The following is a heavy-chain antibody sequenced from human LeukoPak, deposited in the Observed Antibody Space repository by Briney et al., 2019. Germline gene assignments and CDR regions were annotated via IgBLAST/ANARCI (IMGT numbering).Heavy chain of an antibody. V-gene: IGHV4-59*08. J-gene: IGHJ6*02. CDR3: ARLHIAAAGYYYYGMDV. D-gene: IGHD6-13*01. Sequence: SETLSLTCTVSGGSISSYYWSWIRQPPGKGLEWIGYIYYSGSTNYNPSLKSRVTISADTSKNQFSLKLSSVTAADTAVYYCARLHIAAAGYYYYGMDVWGQGTTVTVSS. CDR2: IYYSGST. CDR1: GGSISSYY.